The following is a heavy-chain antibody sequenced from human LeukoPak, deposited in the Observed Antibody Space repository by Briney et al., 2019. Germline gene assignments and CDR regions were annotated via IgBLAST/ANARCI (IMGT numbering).Heavy chain of an antibody. V-gene: IGHV4-34*01. D-gene: IGHD3-10*01. CDR1: GGSFSGYY. J-gene: IGHJ5*02. Sequence: NASETLSLTCAVYGGSFSGYYWSWIRQPPGKGLEWIGEINHSRSTNYNPFLKSRVTISVDTSKNQFSLKLSSVTAADTAVYYCARDVVRGHHWFDPWGQGTLVTVSS. CDR2: INHSRST. CDR3: ARDVVRGHHWFDP.